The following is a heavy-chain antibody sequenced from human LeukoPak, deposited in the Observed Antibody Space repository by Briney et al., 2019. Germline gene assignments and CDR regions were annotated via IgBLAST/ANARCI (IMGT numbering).Heavy chain of an antibody. CDR1: GFTFRNFA. CDR2: ISVSGGTT. D-gene: IGHD3-10*01. J-gene: IGHJ4*02. V-gene: IGHV3-23*01. Sequence: AGGSLRLSCAASGFTFRNFAMTWVRQAPGKGLEWVSTISVSGGTTHYADSVKGRFTISRDNSKNTVYLQMNSLRAEDTAVYYCAKDKLECYGSGSYYRGAYYWGQGTLVTVSS. CDR3: AKDKLECYGSGSYYRGAYY.